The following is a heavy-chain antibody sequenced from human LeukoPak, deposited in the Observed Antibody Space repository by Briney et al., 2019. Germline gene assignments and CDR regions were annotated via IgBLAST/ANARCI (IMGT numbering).Heavy chain of an antibody. CDR2: INSDGSDT. J-gene: IGHJ4*02. D-gene: IGHD6-19*01. CDR1: GFTFSSYW. V-gene: IGHV3-74*01. Sequence: GGSLRLSCAASGFTFSSYWMHWVRQAPGKGLVWVSRINSDGSDTTHADSVKGRFTISRDNARNTLSLRMNSLRAEDTAVYYCARDKQSPFDYWGQGALVTVSS. CDR3: ARDKQSPFDY.